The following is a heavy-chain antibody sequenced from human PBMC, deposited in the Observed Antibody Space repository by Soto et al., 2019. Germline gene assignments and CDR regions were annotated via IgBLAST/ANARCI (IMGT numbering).Heavy chain of an antibody. CDR1: GYSFTSYW. Sequence: GESLKISCKGSGYSFTSYWIGWVRQMPGKGLEWMGIIYPGDSDTRYSPSFQGQVTISADKSISTAYLQWSSLKASDTAMYYCATFYAGEYGGNPSGSYYFDYWGQGTLVTVSS. CDR2: IYPGDSDT. V-gene: IGHV5-51*01. D-gene: IGHD2-15*01. CDR3: ATFYAGEYGGNPSGSYYFDY. J-gene: IGHJ4*02.